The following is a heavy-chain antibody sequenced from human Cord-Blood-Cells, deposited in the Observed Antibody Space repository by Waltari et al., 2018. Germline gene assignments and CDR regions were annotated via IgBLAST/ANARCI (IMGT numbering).Heavy chain of an antibody. CDR3: ARDLRLYGDYWYFDL. J-gene: IGHJ2*01. V-gene: IGHV4-4*07. CDR1: GGSISSYY. Sequence: QVQLQEPGPRLVKPSETQSPPSPVSGGSISSYYRSWTRKTAGKGMEWIGRIYTSGSTNYHPSLKSLVTMSVDTSKNQFSLKLSSVTAADSAVYYCARDLRLYGDYWYFDLWGRGTLVTVSS. CDR2: IYTSGST. D-gene: IGHD4-17*01.